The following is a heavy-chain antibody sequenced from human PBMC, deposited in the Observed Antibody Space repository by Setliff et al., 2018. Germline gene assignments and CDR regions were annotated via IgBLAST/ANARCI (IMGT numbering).Heavy chain of an antibody. CDR3: VRTFNGSPADR. Sequence: SETLSLTCTVSGDSINTPTYHWGWVRQPPGKGLEWIGLIYYTGITYYNPSLKSRVTISEDMSESQISLKLNPVTAADTAVYYCVRTFNGSPADRWGQGTLVTVSS. CDR1: GDSINTPTYH. CDR2: IYYTGIT. D-gene: IGHD2-2*01. J-gene: IGHJ5*02. V-gene: IGHV4-39*01.